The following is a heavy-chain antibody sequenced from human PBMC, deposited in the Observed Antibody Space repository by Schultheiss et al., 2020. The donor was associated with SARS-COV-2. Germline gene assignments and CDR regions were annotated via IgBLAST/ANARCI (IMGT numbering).Heavy chain of an antibody. CDR3: ARGPPDIVATELVY. V-gene: IGHV3-30*03. D-gene: IGHD5-12*01. Sequence: GESLKISCAASGFTFSSYGMHWVRQAPGKGLEWVAVISYDGSNKYYADSVKGRFTISRDNSKNTLYLQMNSLRAEDTAVYYCARGPPDIVATELVYWGQGTLVTVSS. J-gene: IGHJ4*02. CDR1: GFTFSSYG. CDR2: ISYDGSNK.